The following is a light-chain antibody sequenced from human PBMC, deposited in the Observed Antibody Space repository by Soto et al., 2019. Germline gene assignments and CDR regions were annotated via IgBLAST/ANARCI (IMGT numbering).Light chain of an antibody. V-gene: IGKV1-5*03. CDR3: QQYSSYLWS. Sequence: IQMTQSPSTLSASVGDRVTITCRASQSISSWLAWYQQKSGKAPKLLIYKASSLESGVPSRFSGSESGTVFTLTISSLQPDDFATYYCQQYSSYLWSFGQGTKVDIK. CDR2: KAS. J-gene: IGKJ1*01. CDR1: QSISSW.